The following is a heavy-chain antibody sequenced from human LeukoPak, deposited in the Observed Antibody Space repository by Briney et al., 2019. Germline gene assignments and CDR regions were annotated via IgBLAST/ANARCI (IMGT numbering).Heavy chain of an antibody. D-gene: IGHD6-19*01. V-gene: IGHV1-46*01. CDR3: ARLRDRIAVAGGAFDI. CDR1: GYTFTSYY. J-gene: IGHJ3*02. CDR2: INPSGGST. Sequence: GASVKVSCKASGYTFTSYYMHWVRQAPGQGLEWMGIINPSGGSTSYAQKFQGRVTMTTDTSTSTAYMELRSLRSDDTAVYYCARLRDRIAVAGGAFDIWGQGTMVTVSS.